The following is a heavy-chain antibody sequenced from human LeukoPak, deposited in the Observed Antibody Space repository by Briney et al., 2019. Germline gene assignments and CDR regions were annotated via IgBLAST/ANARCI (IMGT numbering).Heavy chain of an antibody. V-gene: IGHV1-3*01. CDR3: ARSYCGGDCYWRPGVFDI. Sequence: ASVKVSCKASGYTFTSYAMHWVRQAPGQRLKWMGWINAGNGNTKYSQKFQGRVTITRDTSASTAYMELSSLRSEDTAVYYCARSYCGGDCYWRPGVFDIWGQGTMVTVSS. CDR1: GYTFTSYA. J-gene: IGHJ3*02. D-gene: IGHD2-21*02. CDR2: INAGNGNT.